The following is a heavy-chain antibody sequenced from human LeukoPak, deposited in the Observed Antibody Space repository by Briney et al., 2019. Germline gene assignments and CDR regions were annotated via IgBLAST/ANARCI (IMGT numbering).Heavy chain of an antibody. CDR1: GGTFSSYA. V-gene: IGHV1-69*06. Sequence: SVKVSCKASGGTFSSYAISWVRQAPGQGLEWMGGIIPIFGTANYAQKFQGRVTITADKSTSTAYMELSSLRSEDTAVYYCARGGADYGEVDYWGQGTLVTVSS. CDR2: IIPIFGTA. D-gene: IGHD4-17*01. CDR3: ARGGADYGEVDY. J-gene: IGHJ4*02.